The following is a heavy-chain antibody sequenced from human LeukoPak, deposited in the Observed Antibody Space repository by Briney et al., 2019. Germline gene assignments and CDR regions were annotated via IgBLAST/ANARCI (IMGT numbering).Heavy chain of an antibody. J-gene: IGHJ4*02. CDR3: ARGRAWGVLDY. CDR1: GDSVSSNSVV. V-gene: IGHV6-1*01. D-gene: IGHD3-16*01. CDR2: TYYRSKWYN. Sequence: SQTLSLTCAISGDSVSSNSVVWNWIRQSPSRGLEWLGRTYYRSKWYNEYAVSVKSRITINPDTSKNQFSLQPNSVTPEDTAVYYCARGRAWGVLDYWGQGSLVTVSS.